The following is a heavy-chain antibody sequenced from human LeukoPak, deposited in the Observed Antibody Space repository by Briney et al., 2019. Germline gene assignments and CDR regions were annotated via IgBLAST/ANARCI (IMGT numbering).Heavy chain of an antibody. J-gene: IGHJ4*02. CDR1: GFTFSSYS. CDR2: ISTSSSTI. CDR3: ARDRSWDIVVVPAAESWGYSDY. D-gene: IGHD2-2*01. Sequence: GGSLRLSCAASGFTFSSYSMNWVRQAPGKGLEWVSSISTSSSTIYYADSVKGRFTISRDNAKNSLYLQMNSLRDEDTAVYYCARDRSWDIVVVPAAESWGYSDYWGQGTLVTVSS. V-gene: IGHV3-48*02.